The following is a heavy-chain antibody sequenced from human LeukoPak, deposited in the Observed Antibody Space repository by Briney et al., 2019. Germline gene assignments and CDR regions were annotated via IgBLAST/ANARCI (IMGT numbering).Heavy chain of an antibody. V-gene: IGHV4-31*03. CDR1: GASFSSGDQY. CDR2: IHPSGTL. CDR3: SRGLDSRKLGY. D-gene: IGHD3-22*01. J-gene: IGHJ4*02. Sequence: SETLSLTCTVSGASFSSGDQYWNWIRQSPGKGLEWIGSIHPSGTLYNNPSLESRVTMSMDTSKNQFSLNLNSVTAADTTVYFCSRGLDSRKLGYWGQGTLVTVSS.